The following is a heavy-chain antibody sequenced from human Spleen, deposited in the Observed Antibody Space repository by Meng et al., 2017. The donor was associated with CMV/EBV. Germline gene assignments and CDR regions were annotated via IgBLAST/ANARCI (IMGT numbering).Heavy chain of an antibody. Sequence: GQLQEAGPGLVKPSQTLSLTCTVSGGSISSGDYYWSWIRQPPGKGLEWIGYIYYSGSTYYNPSLKSRVTISVDTSKNQFSLKLSSVTAADTAVYYCARLYDSSGYYSGYFDYWGQGTLVTVSS. CDR3: ARLYDSSGYYSGYFDY. D-gene: IGHD3-22*01. CDR1: GGSISSGDYY. V-gene: IGHV4-30-4*08. J-gene: IGHJ4*02. CDR2: IYYSGST.